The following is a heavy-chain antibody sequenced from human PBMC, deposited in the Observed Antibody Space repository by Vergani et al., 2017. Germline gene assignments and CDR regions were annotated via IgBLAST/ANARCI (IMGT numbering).Heavy chain of an antibody. V-gene: IGHV1-18*01. Sequence: QVQLVQSGAEVKKPGAPVKVPCKASGYTFTGYGITWVRQATGQGLEWMGWISAYNGNTDYEQNLQDRVTMTTDTSTNTAYMELRSLRSDDTAVYYCAREVRGCSRTCCSPYYFDYWGQGTLVTVSS. D-gene: IGHD2-2*01. J-gene: IGHJ4*02. CDR2: ISAYNGNT. CDR3: AREVRGCSRTCCSPYYFDY. CDR1: GYTFTGYG.